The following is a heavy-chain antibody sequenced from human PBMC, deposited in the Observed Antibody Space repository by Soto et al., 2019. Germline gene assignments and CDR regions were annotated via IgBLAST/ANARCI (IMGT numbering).Heavy chain of an antibody. D-gene: IGHD3-3*01. CDR3: ARDQRPLGPTYYDFWSGQTYYYGMDV. CDR2: IYYSGST. V-gene: IGHV4-31*03. J-gene: IGHJ6*02. CDR1: GGSISSGGYY. Sequence: PSETLSLTCTVSGGSISSGGYYWSWIRQHPGKGLEWIGYIYYSGSTYYNPSLKSRVTISVDTSKNQFSLKLSSVTAADTAVYYCARDQRPLGPTYYDFWSGQTYYYGMDVWGQGTTVTVSS.